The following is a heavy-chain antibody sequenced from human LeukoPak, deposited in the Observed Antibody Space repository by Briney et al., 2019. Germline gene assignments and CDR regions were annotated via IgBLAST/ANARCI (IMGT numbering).Heavy chain of an antibody. CDR2: ISGTGDRT. Sequence: GGSLRLSRAASGFSFDTTDMTWVRQAPGKGPEWLSCISGTGDRTYYADSVRGRFTISRDNSKNMLYLQMTSLRVEDTATYYCVKNSGIWSFWGRGTLAAVSS. D-gene: IGHD1-26*01. V-gene: IGHV3-23*01. CDR3: VKNSGIWSF. CDR1: GFSFDTTD. J-gene: IGHJ4*02.